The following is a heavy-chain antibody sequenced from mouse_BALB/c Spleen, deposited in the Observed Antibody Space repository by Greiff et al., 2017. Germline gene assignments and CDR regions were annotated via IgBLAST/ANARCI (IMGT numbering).Heavy chain of an antibody. CDR2: ISSGGST. Sequence: EVQRVESGGGLVKPGGSLKLSCAASGFTFSSYAMSWVRQTPEKRLEWVASISSGGSTYYPDSVKGRFTISRDNARNILYLQMSSLRSEDTAMYYCARGYGNYSAWFAYWGQGTLVTVSA. CDR3: ARGYGNYSAWFAY. V-gene: IGHV5-6-5*01. CDR1: GFTFSSYA. D-gene: IGHD2-1*01. J-gene: IGHJ3*01.